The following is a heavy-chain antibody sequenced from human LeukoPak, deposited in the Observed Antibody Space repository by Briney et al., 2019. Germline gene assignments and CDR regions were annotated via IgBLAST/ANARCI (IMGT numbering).Heavy chain of an antibody. CDR2: ISYDGGKK. Sequence: GGSLRLSCAASGFTFSSYAIYWVRQAPGKGLECVTFISYDGGKKDYADSVKGRFTISRDNSKTTVYLQMNSLRVEDTAVYYCARDGGPNWNGNFYYMDVWGKGTTVTVSS. CDR1: GFTFSSYA. V-gene: IGHV3-30*04. CDR3: ARDGGPNWNGNFYYMDV. D-gene: IGHD1-20*01. J-gene: IGHJ6*03.